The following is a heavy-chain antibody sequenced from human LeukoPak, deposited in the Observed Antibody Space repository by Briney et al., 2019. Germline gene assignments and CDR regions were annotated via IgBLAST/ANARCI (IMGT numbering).Heavy chain of an antibody. V-gene: IGHV5-51*01. CDR2: IYPGDSDI. CDR3: ARHMDQNKGYCSGSTCYDAFDI. CDR1: GYSFTSYW. Sequence: GESLKISCKGSGYSFTSYWIAWARHMPEKGLEWVGFIYPGDSDIRYSPSFQGQVTISADKSINTAYLQWSSLKASDTAMYYCARHMDQNKGYCSGSTCYDAFDIWGQGTTVTVSS. D-gene: IGHD2-2*01. J-gene: IGHJ3*02.